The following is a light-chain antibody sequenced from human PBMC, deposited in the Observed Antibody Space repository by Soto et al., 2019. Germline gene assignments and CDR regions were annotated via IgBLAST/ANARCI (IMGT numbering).Light chain of an antibody. J-gene: IGLJ1*01. CDR2: DVS. V-gene: IGLV2-11*01. CDR3: CSYAGSYTFDV. CDR1: SSDVGGYNY. Sequence: QSALTQPRSVSWSPGQSVTISCTGTSSDVGGYNYVSWYQQHPGKAPKLMIYDVSKRPSGVPDRFSGSKSGNTASLTISGLQAEDEADYYCCSYAGSYTFDVFGTGTKGTVL.